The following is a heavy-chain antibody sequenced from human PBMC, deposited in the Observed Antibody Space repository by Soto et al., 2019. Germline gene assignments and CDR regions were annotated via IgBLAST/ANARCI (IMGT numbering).Heavy chain of an antibody. CDR3: ARVGYCSSTSCYADNWFDP. J-gene: IGHJ5*02. V-gene: IGHV1-69*13. D-gene: IGHD2-2*01. CDR1: GGTFSSYA. CDR2: IIPIFGTA. Sequence: GASVKVSCKASGGTFSSYAISWVRQAPRQGLEWMGGIIPIFGTANYAQKFQGRVTITADESTSTAYMELSSLRSEDTAVYYCARVGYCSSTSCYADNWFDPWGQGTLVTVSS.